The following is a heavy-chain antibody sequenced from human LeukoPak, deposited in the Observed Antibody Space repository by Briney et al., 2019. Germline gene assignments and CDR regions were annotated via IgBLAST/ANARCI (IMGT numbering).Heavy chain of an antibody. J-gene: IGHJ4*02. V-gene: IGHV3-23*01. Sequence: GGSLRLSCAASGFTFSSYAMSWVRQAPGKGLGWVSAISGSGGSTYYADSVKGRFTISRDNAKNSLYLHMDSLRAEDTAVYYCAREFTAMAFDYWGQGALVTVSS. CDR2: ISGSGGST. D-gene: IGHD5-18*01. CDR1: GFTFSSYA. CDR3: AREFTAMAFDY.